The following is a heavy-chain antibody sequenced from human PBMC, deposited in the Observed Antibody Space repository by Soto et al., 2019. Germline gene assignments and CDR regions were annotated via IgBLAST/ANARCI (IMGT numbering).Heavy chain of an antibody. CDR2: IWYDGSNK. V-gene: IGHV3-33*01. J-gene: IGHJ4*02. Sequence: QVQLVESGGGVVQPGRSLRLSCAASGFTFSSYGMHWVRQAPGKGLEWVAVIWYDGSNKYYADSVKGRFNISRDNSKKTLYLQMNSLRAEDTAVYYCARGLYWSGGSCYSRGWGVLDYWGQGTLVTVSS. CDR3: ARGLYWSGGSCYSRGWGVLDY. CDR1: GFTFSSYG. D-gene: IGHD2-15*01.